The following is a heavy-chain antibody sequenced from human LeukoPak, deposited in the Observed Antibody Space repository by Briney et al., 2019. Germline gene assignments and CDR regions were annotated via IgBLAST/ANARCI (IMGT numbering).Heavy chain of an antibody. CDR2: INSDGSST. J-gene: IGHJ5*02. D-gene: IGHD2-15*01. Sequence: PGGSLRLSCAASGFTFSSYWMHWVRQAPGKGLVWVSRINSDGSSTSYADSVKGRFTISRDNAKNTLYLQMNSLRAEDTAVYYCARGRRFDIVVVVAATHDQNWFDPWGQGTLVTVSS. CDR3: ARGRRFDIVVVVAATHDQNWFDP. V-gene: IGHV3-74*01. CDR1: GFTFSSYW.